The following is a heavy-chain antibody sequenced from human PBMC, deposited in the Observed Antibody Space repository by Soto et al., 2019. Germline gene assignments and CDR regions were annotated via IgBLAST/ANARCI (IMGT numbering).Heavy chain of an antibody. CDR3: ARVIAAPMLYYFDY. D-gene: IGHD2-21*01. CDR2: ISAYNGNT. J-gene: IGHJ4*02. V-gene: IGHV1-18*01. CDR1: GDTFTSYG. Sequence: GASVKVSCKASGDTFTSYGISWVRQAPGQGLEWMGWISAYNGNTNYAQKLQGRVTMTTDTSTSTAYMELRSLRSDDTAVYYCARVIAAPMLYYFDYWGQGTLVTVSS.